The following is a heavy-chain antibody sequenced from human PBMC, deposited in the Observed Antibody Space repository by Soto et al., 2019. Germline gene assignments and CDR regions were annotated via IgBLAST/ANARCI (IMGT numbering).Heavy chain of an antibody. J-gene: IGHJ5*02. CDR2: IYYPGLT. V-gene: IGHV4-30-2*06. D-gene: IGHD6-13*01. CDR3: ARGKRSKTASAGTGWFDP. Sequence: QLQLQESGSGLLKPSQTLSLNCSVSGDSISSGGLSWNWLRQSPGRGLEWIGYIYYPGLTYYNPSLKSRVSMSLDTSENQVSLSLSSVTAADSAVYYCARGKRSKTASAGTGWFDPWGPGPWSPSPQ. CDR1: GDSISSGGLS.